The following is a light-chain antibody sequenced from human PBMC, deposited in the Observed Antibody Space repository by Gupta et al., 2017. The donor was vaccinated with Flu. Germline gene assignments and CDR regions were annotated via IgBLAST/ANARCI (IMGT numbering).Light chain of an antibody. J-gene: IGKJ5*01. CDR3: QQRSNWPPFS. CDR2: DAS. Sequence: EIVLTQSPATLSLSPGERATLSCRASQSVSSYLAWYQQKPGQAPRLLIYDASNRATGIPARFSGSGSGKDLTLTISSREQEDFAGYYCQQRSNWPPFSFGQGTQLEIK. CDR1: QSVSSY. V-gene: IGKV3-11*01.